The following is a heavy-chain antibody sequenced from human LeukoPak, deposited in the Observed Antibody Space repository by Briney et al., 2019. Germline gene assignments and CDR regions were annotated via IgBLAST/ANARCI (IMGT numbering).Heavy chain of an antibody. D-gene: IGHD3-22*01. CDR1: GFTFSSHS. V-gene: IGHV3-48*01. J-gene: IGHJ4*02. Sequence: GGSLRLSCAASGFTFSSHSMNWVRQAPGKGLEWVSYISSSSSTIYYADSVKGRFTISRDNAKNSLYLQMNSLRAEDTAVFYCARGAYYYEDWGQGTLVTVSS. CDR2: ISSSSSTI. CDR3: ARGAYYYED.